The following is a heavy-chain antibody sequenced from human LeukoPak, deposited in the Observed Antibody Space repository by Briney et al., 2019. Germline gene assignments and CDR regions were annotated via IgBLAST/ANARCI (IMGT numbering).Heavy chain of an antibody. CDR3: ARDEFNSSSTYAGIDY. CDR1: GFTFSSYE. D-gene: IGHD2-2*01. Sequence: GGSLRLSCAASGFTFSSYEMNWVRQAPGKGLEWVSYISSSGSTIYYADSVKGRFTISRDNAKKSLYLQMHSVRVKDTAVYYCARDEFNSSSTYAGIDYWGQGTLVTVSS. V-gene: IGHV3-48*03. CDR2: ISSSGSTI. J-gene: IGHJ4*02.